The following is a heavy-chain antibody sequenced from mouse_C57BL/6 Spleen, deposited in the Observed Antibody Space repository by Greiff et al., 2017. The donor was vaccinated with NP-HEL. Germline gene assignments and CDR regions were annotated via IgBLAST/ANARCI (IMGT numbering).Heavy chain of an antibody. CDR2: IYPRSGNT. V-gene: IGHV1-81*01. CDR3: ARRILGGFAY. CDR1: GYTFTSYG. J-gene: IGHJ3*01. D-gene: IGHD4-1*01. Sequence: QVQLKQSGAELARPGASVKLSCKASGYTFTSYGISWVKQRTGQGLEWIGEIYPRSGNTYYNEKFKGKATLTADKSSSTAYMELRSLTSEDSAVYFCARRILGGFAYWGQGTLVTVSA.